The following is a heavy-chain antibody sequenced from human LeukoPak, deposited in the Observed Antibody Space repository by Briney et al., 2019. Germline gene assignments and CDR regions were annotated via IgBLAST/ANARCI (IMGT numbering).Heavy chain of an antibody. CDR1: GGTFSSYA. D-gene: IGHD3-3*01. CDR3: ARGPYYDFWSGPTRYVFPLDY. CDR2: IIPIFGTA. V-gene: IGHV1-69*13. J-gene: IGHJ4*02. Sequence: SVKVSCKASGGTFSSYAISWARQAPGQGLEWMGGIIPIFGTANYAQKFQGRVTITADESTSTAYMELSSLRSEDTAVYYCARGPYYDFWSGPTRYVFPLDYWGQGTLVTVSS.